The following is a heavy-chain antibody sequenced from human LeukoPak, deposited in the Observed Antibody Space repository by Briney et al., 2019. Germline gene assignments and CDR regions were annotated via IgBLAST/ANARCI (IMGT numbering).Heavy chain of an antibody. D-gene: IGHD6-13*01. Sequence: GGSLRLSCAASGFTFSSYAMHWVRQAPGKGLEWVAVISYDGSNKYYADSVKGRFTISRDNSKNTLYLQMNSLRAEDTAVYYCAKVTHKTGYSSSWYSFDYWGQGTLVTVSS. J-gene: IGHJ4*02. CDR3: AKVTHKTGYSSSWYSFDY. V-gene: IGHV3-30-3*01. CDR2: ISYDGSNK. CDR1: GFTFSSYA.